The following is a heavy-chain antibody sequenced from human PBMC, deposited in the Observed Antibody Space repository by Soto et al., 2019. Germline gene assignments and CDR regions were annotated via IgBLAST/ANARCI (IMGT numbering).Heavy chain of an antibody. J-gene: IGHJ6*02. Sequence: KPSETLSLTCAVYGGSFSGYYWSWIRQPPGKGLEWIGEINHSGSTNYNPSLKSRVTISVDTSKNQFSLKLSSVTAADTAVYYCARGPLFGDIVVVPAAATYYYGMDVWGQGTTVTVSS. D-gene: IGHD2-2*01. CDR2: INHSGST. CDR1: GGSFSGYY. V-gene: IGHV4-34*01. CDR3: ARGPLFGDIVVVPAAATYYYGMDV.